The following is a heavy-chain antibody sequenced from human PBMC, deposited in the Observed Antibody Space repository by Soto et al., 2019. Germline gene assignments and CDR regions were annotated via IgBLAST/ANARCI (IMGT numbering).Heavy chain of an antibody. J-gene: IGHJ5*02. D-gene: IGHD2-15*01. V-gene: IGHV4-30-2*01. CDR2: IYHSGST. Sequence: SETLSLTCAVSGGSISSGGYSWSWIRQPPGKGLEWIGYIYHSGSTYYNPSLKSRVTISVDRSKNQFSLKLSSVTAADTAVYYCARGLYCSGGSCYSGGWFDPWGQGTLVTVSS. CDR1: GGSISSGGYS. CDR3: ARGLYCSGGSCYSGGWFDP.